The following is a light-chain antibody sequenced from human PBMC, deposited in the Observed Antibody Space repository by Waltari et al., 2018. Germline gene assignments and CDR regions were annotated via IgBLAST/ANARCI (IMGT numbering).Light chain of an antibody. CDR2: GAS. CDR1: QSVTSIS. J-gene: IGKJ4*01. Sequence: ERATLSCSASQSVTSISLSWYQQKPGQAPRLLIYGASNRATGIPDRFSGSGSGTDFTLTISRLEPEDFAVYYCQQYDGIVLTFGGGTKVEI. CDR3: QQYDGIVLT. V-gene: IGKV3-20*01.